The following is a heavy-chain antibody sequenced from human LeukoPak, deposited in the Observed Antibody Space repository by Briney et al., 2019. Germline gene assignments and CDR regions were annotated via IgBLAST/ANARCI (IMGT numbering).Heavy chain of an antibody. J-gene: IGHJ2*01. CDR3: ARLAVDCSGGSCYSFWYFDI. Sequence: GASLRISCKGSGCSFTNYWINWVRQMPGKGLEWMGKIDPSDSYTNYSPSFQGHVTISADKSISTAYLQWSSLKASDTAMYYCARLAVDCSGGSCYSFWYFDIWGRGTLVTVSS. CDR1: GCSFTNYW. D-gene: IGHD2-15*01. CDR2: IDPSDSYT. V-gene: IGHV5-10-1*01.